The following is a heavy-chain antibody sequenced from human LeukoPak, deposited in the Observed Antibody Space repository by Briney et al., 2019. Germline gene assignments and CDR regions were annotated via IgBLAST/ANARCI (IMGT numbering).Heavy chain of an antibody. J-gene: IGHJ3*02. CDR2: INPNSGGT. CDR3: NAYSSSPDDAFDI. D-gene: IGHD6-6*01. Sequence: ASVKVSCKASGYTFTDYYMHWVRQAPGQGLEWMGWINPNSGGTNYAQKFQGRVTMTRDTSISTAYMELSRLRSDDTAVYYCNAYSSSPDDAFDIWGQGTMVTVSS. CDR1: GYTFTDYY. V-gene: IGHV1-2*02.